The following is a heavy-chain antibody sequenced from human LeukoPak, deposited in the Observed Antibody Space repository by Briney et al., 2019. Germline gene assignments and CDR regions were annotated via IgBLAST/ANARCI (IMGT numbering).Heavy chain of an antibody. CDR3: ARVGAEAGTEDY. J-gene: IGHJ4*02. D-gene: IGHD6-19*01. CDR1: GYTFTGYY. V-gene: IGHV1-2*02. CDR2: INPNSGGP. Sequence: ASVKVSCKASGYTFTGYYMHWVRQAPGQGPEWMGWINPNSGGPIYAQKFQGRVTLTRDTSISTAYMELSRLRSDDTAVYYCARVGAEAGTEDYWGQGTLVTVSS.